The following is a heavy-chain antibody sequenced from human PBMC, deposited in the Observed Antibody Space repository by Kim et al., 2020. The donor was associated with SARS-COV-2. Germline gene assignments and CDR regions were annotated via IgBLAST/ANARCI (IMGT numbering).Heavy chain of an antibody. CDR3: TRQIWSGSWYADWFDP. J-gene: IGHJ5*02. Sequence: SVRGRFTIFRDDSKTTAYLQMNSLKIEDTAVYYCTRQIWSGSWYADWFDPWGQGTLVTVSS. D-gene: IGHD6-13*01. V-gene: IGHV3-73*01.